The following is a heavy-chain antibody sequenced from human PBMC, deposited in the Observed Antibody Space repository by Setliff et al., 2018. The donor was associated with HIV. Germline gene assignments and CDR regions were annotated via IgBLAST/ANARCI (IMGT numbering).Heavy chain of an antibody. D-gene: IGHD3-3*01. CDR3: ARQSGYTRGWDIFGVVAGSFDI. V-gene: IGHV4-39*01. CDR1: GGSISSGTYY. CDR2: IYYSGNT. Sequence: SETLSLTCSVSGGSISSGTYYWGWIRQPPGKGLEWIGTIYYSGNTYYRPSLKSRVTISVDTSTNQFSLRLNSVTATDTAVYFCARQSGYTRGWDIFGVVAGSFDIWGQGTMVTVSS. J-gene: IGHJ3*02.